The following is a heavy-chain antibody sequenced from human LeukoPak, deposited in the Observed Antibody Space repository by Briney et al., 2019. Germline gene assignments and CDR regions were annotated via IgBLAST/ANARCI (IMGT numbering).Heavy chain of an antibody. CDR2: IKQDGSEK. CDR3: ATNWRSGSYHDY. CDR1: GFMFSSNW. J-gene: IGHJ4*02. V-gene: IGHV3-7*03. D-gene: IGHD1-26*01. Sequence: QAGGSLRLSCAASGFMFSSNWMSWVRQAPGKDLEWVANIKQDGSEKNYADSLKGRFTISRDNAKNSLYLQMNSLRAEDTAMYYCATNWRSGSYHDYWGQGTLVTVSS.